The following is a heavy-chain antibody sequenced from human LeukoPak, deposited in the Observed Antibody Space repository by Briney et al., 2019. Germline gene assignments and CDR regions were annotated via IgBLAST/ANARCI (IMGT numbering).Heavy chain of an antibody. J-gene: IGHJ4*02. CDR1: GFTFSSYD. D-gene: IGHD6-19*01. V-gene: IGHV3-13*01. CDR2: IGTAGDT. Sequence: GGSLRLSCAASGFTFSSYDMHWVRQATGKGLEWVSAIGTAGDTYYPGSVKGRFTISRENAKNPLYLQMNSLRAGDTAVYYCARAGSGWSFDYWGQGTLVTVSS. CDR3: ARAGSGWSFDY.